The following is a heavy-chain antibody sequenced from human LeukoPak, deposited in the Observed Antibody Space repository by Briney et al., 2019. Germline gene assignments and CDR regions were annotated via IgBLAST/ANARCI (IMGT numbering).Heavy chain of an antibody. D-gene: IGHD2-2*01. J-gene: IGHJ5*02. V-gene: IGHV3-23*01. CDR1: GFTFSSYA. CDR3: AKEPREYCSSTSCPNWIDP. Sequence: GGSLRLSCAASGFTFSSYAMSWVRQAPGKGLEWVSAISASGGTTYYAGSVKGRFTISRDNSKNTLYLQMSSLRAEDTAVYYCAKEPREYCSSTSCPNWIDPWGQGTLVTVSS. CDR2: ISASGGTT.